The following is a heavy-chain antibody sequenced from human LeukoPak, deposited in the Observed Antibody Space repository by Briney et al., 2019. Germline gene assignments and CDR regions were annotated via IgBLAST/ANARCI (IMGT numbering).Heavy chain of an antibody. Sequence: PGGSLRLSCAASGFTFSSYGMHWVRQAPGKGLEWLAFIRYDGSNKYYADSVKGRFTISRDNSKNTLYLQMNSLRTEDTAVYYYANLNGGNSASLDYWGQGTLVTVSS. CDR3: ANLNGGNSASLDY. D-gene: IGHD4-23*01. CDR1: GFTFSSYG. J-gene: IGHJ4*02. V-gene: IGHV3-30*02. CDR2: IRYDGSNK.